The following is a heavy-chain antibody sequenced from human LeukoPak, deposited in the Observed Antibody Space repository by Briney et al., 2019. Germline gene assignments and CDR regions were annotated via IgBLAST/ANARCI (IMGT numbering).Heavy chain of an antibody. V-gene: IGHV3-21*01. D-gene: IGHD3-22*01. CDR1: GFTFTNYC. Sequence: GGSLRLSCAASGFTFTNYCMNWVRQAPGKGLEWVSSISSSSSYIYYADSAKGRFTISRDNARNSLYLQVNSLRAEDTAVYYCARDGQDYYDSSGYLHYWGQGTLVTVSS. CDR2: ISSSSSYI. J-gene: IGHJ4*02. CDR3: ARDGQDYYDSSGYLHY.